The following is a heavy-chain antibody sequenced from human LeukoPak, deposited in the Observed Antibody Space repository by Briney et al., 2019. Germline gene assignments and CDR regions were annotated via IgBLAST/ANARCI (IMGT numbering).Heavy chain of an antibody. Sequence: PGGSLRLSCAASGFTFSRFWMSWVRQAPGKGLEWVANINQAGSEKYYVDSVKGRFTISRDNAKNSLYLLMNSLRAEDTAVYHCASASPAADYWGQGTLVTVSS. CDR2: INQAGSEK. CDR1: GFTFSRFW. J-gene: IGHJ4*02. CDR3: ASASPAADY. V-gene: IGHV3-7*01. D-gene: IGHD2-2*01.